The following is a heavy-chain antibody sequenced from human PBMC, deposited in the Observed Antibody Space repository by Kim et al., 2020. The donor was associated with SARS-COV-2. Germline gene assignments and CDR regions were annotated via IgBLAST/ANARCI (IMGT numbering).Heavy chain of an antibody. Sequence: ASVKVSCKASGYTFTGYYMHWVRQAPGQGLEWMGWINPNSGGTNYAQKFQGRVTMTRDTSISTAYMELSRLRSDDTAVYYCARPLRGTMVRGVILYWGQGTLVTVSS. CDR1: GYTFTGYY. J-gene: IGHJ4*02. D-gene: IGHD3-10*01. V-gene: IGHV1-2*02. CDR3: ARPLRGTMVRGVILY. CDR2: INPNSGGT.